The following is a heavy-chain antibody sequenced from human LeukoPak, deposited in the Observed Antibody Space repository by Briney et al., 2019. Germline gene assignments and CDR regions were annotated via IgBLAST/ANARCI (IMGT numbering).Heavy chain of an antibody. Sequence: GSSVKVSCEASGGSFSSYAISWVRQAPGQGLEWMGRIIPIFGTANYAQRFQDRVTISADIVSSTAYMELTSLTSGDTAVYFCATQGAARQDYYMDVWGNGTTVTVSS. CDR3: ATQGAARQDYYMDV. CDR1: GGSFSSYA. V-gene: IGHV1-69*06. CDR2: IIPIFGTA. D-gene: IGHD5-18*01. J-gene: IGHJ6*03.